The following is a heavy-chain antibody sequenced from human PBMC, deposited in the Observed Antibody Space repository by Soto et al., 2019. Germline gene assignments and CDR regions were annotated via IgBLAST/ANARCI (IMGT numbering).Heavy chain of an antibody. Sequence: GGSLRLSCAASGFTFSSYAMSWVRQAPGKGLEWVSVIYSGGSTYYADSVKGRFTISRDNSKNTLYLQMNSLRAEDTAVYYCARGSSGWGYWGQGTLVTVSS. D-gene: IGHD6-19*01. CDR1: GFTFSSYA. CDR2: IYSGGST. J-gene: IGHJ4*02. V-gene: IGHV3-53*01. CDR3: ARGSSGWGY.